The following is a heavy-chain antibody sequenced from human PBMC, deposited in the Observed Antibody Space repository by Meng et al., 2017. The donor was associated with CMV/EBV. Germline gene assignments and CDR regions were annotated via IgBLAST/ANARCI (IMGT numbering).Heavy chain of an antibody. V-gene: IGHV3-43D*03. Sequence: FDDYAMYWVLPAPGTGLAFVSLVSWDGGSTYYADSVKGRFTISRDTSTNSLYLHMNSLRAEDTALYYCATGRGTAYYYGSGSWGQFDYWRQGTLVTVSS. D-gene: IGHD3-10*01. CDR1: FDDYA. CDR2: VSWDGGST. CDR3: ATGRGTAYYYGSGSWGQFDY. J-gene: IGHJ4*02.